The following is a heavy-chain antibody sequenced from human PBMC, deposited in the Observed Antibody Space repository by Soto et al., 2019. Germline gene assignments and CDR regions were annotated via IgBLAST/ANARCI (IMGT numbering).Heavy chain of an antibody. D-gene: IGHD3-10*01. J-gene: IGHJ4*02. CDR3: AKDTGLGGTGSLCFDY. Sequence: EVQLLESGGGLVQPGGSLRLSCAASGFTFSSYAMSWVRQAPGKGLEWVSTISGSGGSTYYADSMKGRFTISRDNSKNTLYVQMNSLRAEDTAVYYCAKDTGLGGTGSLCFDYWGQGTLVTVSS. V-gene: IGHV3-23*01. CDR2: ISGSGGST. CDR1: GFTFSSYA.